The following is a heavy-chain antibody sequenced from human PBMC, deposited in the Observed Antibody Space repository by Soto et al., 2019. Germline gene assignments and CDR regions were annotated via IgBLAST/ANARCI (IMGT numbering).Heavy chain of an antibody. V-gene: IGHV4-31*03. CDR3: ARVGSQLFFHY. D-gene: IGHD2-2*01. CDR2: INYSGIT. J-gene: IGHJ4*02. CDR1: GGAIRSDGYY. Sequence: QVQLQESGPGLVKPSQTLSLTCTVSGGAIRSDGYYWSWIRQHPGKGLEWIGYINYSGITYYNPSLKNRASISVDPSKNQRSPKLDSMTAADTAVYYCARVGSQLFFHYWGQGTLVTVSS.